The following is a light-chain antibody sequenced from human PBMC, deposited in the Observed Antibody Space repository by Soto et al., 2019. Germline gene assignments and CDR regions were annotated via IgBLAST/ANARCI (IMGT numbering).Light chain of an antibody. CDR1: SSNIGSNP. CDR3: AAWDDSLNGVL. V-gene: IGLV1-44*01. Sequence: QSVLTQPPSASGTPGQRVTISCSGSSSNIGSNPVHWYQQVPGTAPKLLIHNNNQRPSGVPARFSGSKSGTSASLAISGLQSEDEADYYCAAWDDSLNGVLFGGGTKRPS. J-gene: IGLJ2*01. CDR2: NNN.